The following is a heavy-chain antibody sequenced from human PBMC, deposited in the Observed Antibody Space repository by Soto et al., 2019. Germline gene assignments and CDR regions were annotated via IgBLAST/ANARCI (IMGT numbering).Heavy chain of an antibody. D-gene: IGHD4-17*01. CDR3: AKVFKTVSTAKTGYYGMYA. CDR2: ISGSGGST. J-gene: IGHJ6*02. Sequence: GGSLRLSCAASGFTFSSYAMSWVRQAPGKGLEWVSAISGSGGSTYYADSVKGRFTISRDNSKNTLYLQMNSLRAEDTAVYYCAKVFKTVSTAKTGYYGMYACCQGAAVTVS. V-gene: IGHV3-23*01. CDR1: GFTFSSYA.